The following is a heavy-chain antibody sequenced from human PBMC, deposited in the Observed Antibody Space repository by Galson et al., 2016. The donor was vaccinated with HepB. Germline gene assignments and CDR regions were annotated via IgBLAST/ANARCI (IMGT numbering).Heavy chain of an antibody. CDR3: AREVYSGALDY. CDR2: IYYSGTT. Sequence: SETLSLTCTVSGGSITRTTFYWGWIRQPPGKGLGWIGNIYYSGTTSYNPSLQSRVTISVDTSNNQFSLRLNSVTAADTAVYYCAREVYSGALDYWGQGTLVTVSS. D-gene: IGHD1-26*01. V-gene: IGHV4-39*07. J-gene: IGHJ4*02. CDR1: GGSITRTTFY.